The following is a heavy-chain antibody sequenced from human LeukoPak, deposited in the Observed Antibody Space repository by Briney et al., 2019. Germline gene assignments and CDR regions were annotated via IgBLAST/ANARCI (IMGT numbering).Heavy chain of an antibody. Sequence: SETLTLTCTVSGGSISSYYWSWIRQPPGKGLEWIGNIYDRGSTKYNPSLKSRVTISVDTSKNQFSLRLSSVTAADTAVYYCARGRTFDTWGQGTLVTVSS. V-gene: IGHV4-59*01. J-gene: IGHJ4*02. CDR1: GGSISSYY. CDR3: ARGRTFDT. CDR2: IYDRGST.